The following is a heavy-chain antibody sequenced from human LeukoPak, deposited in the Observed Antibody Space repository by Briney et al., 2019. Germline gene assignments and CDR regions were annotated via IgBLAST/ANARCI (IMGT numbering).Heavy chain of an antibody. CDR1: EFTFSSYN. CDR2: ISSSSSYI. V-gene: IGHV3-21*01. D-gene: IGHD3-3*01. Sequence: GGSLRLSCVASEFTFSSYNMNWVRQALGKGLEWVSSISSSSSYIYYADSVKGRFTISRDNAKNSLYLQMNSLRAEDTAVYYCAREIFWSGYYSNLHFDYWGQGTLVTVSS. J-gene: IGHJ4*02. CDR3: AREIFWSGYYSNLHFDY.